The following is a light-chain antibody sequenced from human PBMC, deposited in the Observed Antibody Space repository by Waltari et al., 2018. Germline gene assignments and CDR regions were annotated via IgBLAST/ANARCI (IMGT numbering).Light chain of an antibody. CDR3: HQYYRSPPWT. V-gene: IGKV3-20*01. Sequence: EIVLTQSPGTLSLSAGERATLSCRASQTVSNNYLAWYQQKPGQAPRLLIYGASTRATGIQDKFRGSGVGADFTLTISSLQADDVAVYYCHQYYRSPPWTFGQGTKVEIK. CDR1: QTVSNNY. CDR2: GAS. J-gene: IGKJ1*01.